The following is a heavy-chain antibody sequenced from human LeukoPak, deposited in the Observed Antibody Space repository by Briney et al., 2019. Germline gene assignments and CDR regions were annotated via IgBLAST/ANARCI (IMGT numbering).Heavy chain of an antibody. V-gene: IGHV4-39*01. CDR3: ARQLPTAAADTRGYFDY. CDR1: GGSISIISSSTYY. Sequence: SETLSLTCTVSGGSISIISSSTYYWGWIRQAPGKGLEWIGSLYYGEDSHYNPSLKSRATLSVDTSNNQFSLKLTSVTAADAAVYFCARQLPTAAADTRGYFDYWGQGTVVTVSS. CDR2: LYYGEDS. D-gene: IGHD6-25*01. J-gene: IGHJ4*02.